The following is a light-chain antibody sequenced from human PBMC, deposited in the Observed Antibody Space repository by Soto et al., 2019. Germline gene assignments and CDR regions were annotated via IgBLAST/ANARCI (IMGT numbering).Light chain of an antibody. V-gene: IGKV3-15*01. CDR2: GAS. J-gene: IGKJ1*01. CDR3: PRT. Sequence: EIVMTQSPATLSVSPGEGATLFCRASQTVNNKLAWYQQQPGQAPRLLIYGASTRAAAILDRFSGSGSGTEFTLTISSLQPEDFAIYSWPRTFGQGTKVDIK. CDR1: QTVNNK.